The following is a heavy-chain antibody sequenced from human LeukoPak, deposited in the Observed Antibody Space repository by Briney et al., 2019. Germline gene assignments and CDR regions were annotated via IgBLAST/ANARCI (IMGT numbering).Heavy chain of an antibody. V-gene: IGHV1-8*03. Sequence: ASVKVSCKASGYTFSSCDINWVRQATGQGLEWMGWMNPNSGNTVYAQKFQGRVTITRKTSISTAYMELSSLRSEDTAVYYCARFITMIVVVLLWGYYFDYWGQGTLVTVSS. D-gene: IGHD3-22*01. J-gene: IGHJ4*02. CDR1: GYTFSSCD. CDR3: ARFITMIVVVLLWGYYFDY. CDR2: MNPNSGNT.